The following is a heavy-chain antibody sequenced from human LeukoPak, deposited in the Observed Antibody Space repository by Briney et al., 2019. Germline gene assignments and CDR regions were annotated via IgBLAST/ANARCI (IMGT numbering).Heavy chain of an antibody. CDR1: GFTFSSYS. V-gene: IGHV3-21*01. CDR2: ISSSSYI. CDR3: ARDSEQLGDWFDS. J-gene: IGHJ5*01. Sequence: GGSLRLSCAASGFTFSSYSMNWVRQAPGKGLEWVSSISSSSYIYYADSVKGRFTISRDNAKNSLYLQMNSLRAEDTAVYYCARDSEQLGDWFDSWGQGTLVTVSS. D-gene: IGHD6-6*01.